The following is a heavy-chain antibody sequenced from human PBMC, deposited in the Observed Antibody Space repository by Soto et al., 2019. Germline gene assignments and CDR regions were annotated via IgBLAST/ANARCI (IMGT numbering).Heavy chain of an antibody. J-gene: IGHJ4*02. Sequence: SVKVSCKASGGTFRSYTISWVRQAPGQGLEWMGRIIPILGIANYAQKFQGRVTITADKSTSTAYMELSSLRSEDTAVYYCASGTGYCSGGSCQFYYFDYWGQGTLVTVSS. CDR2: IIPILGIA. D-gene: IGHD2-15*01. V-gene: IGHV1-69*02. CDR3: ASGTGYCSGGSCQFYYFDY. CDR1: GGTFRSYT.